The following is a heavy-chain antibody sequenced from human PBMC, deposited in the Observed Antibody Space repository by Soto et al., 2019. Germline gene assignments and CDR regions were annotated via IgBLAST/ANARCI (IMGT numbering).Heavy chain of an antibody. V-gene: IGHV1-3*01. CDR1: GYTFTSYA. D-gene: IGHD1-7*01. Sequence: ASVKVSCKASGYTFTSYAMHWVRQAPGQRLEWIGWINACNGNTKYSQKFQGRVTITRDTSANTAYMELSSLRSEDTAVYYCAREKGLGTGTTNYYYGMDVWGQGTTVTVSS. CDR3: AREKGLGTGTTNYYYGMDV. CDR2: INACNGNT. J-gene: IGHJ6*02.